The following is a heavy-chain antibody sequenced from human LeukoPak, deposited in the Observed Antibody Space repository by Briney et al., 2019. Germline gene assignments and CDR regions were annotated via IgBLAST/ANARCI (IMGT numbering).Heavy chain of an antibody. J-gene: IGHJ4*02. CDR1: GGSISSYY. D-gene: IGHD1-14*01. CDR2: IYYSGCT. Sequence: SETLSLTCTVSGGSISSYYWSWIRQPPGKGLEWIGYIYYSGCTNYNPSLKSRVTISVDTSKNQFSLKLSSVTAADTAVYYCARAHHRVPFDYWGQGTLVTVSS. V-gene: IGHV4-59*01. CDR3: ARAHHRVPFDY.